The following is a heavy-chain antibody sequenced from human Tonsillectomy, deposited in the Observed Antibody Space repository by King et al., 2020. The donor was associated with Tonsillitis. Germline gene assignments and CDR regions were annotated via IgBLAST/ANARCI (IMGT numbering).Heavy chain of an antibody. CDR2: ISSSSSTI. J-gene: IGHJ4*02. D-gene: IGHD3-16*02. CDR1: GFTFSSYS. Sequence: VQLVESGGGLVQPGGSLRLSCAASGFTFSSYSMNWVRQAPGKGLEWVSYISSSSSTIYYADSVKGRFTISRDNAKNSLYLQMNSLRAEDTAVYYCLGVWGSYRSKNLVYWGQGTLVTVSS. V-gene: IGHV3-48*01. CDR3: LGVWGSYRSKNLVY.